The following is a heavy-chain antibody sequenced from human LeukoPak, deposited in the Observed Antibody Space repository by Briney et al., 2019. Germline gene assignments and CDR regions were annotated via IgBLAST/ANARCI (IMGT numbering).Heavy chain of an antibody. CDR2: ISYDGSNK. V-gene: IGHV3-30*18. CDR1: GFTLSSYA. J-gene: IGHJ4*02. CDR3: AKVSDNWDFDY. Sequence: GRSLRLSCAASGFTLSSYAMHWVRQAPGKGLEWVALISYDGSNKYYADSVKGRFTISRDNSKNTLYLQMNSLRTEDTAVYYCAKVSDNWDFDYWGQGTLVTVSS. D-gene: IGHD3-16*01.